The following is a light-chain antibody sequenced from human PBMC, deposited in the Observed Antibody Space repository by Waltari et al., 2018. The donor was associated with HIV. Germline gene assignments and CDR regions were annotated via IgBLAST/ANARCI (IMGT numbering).Light chain of an antibody. CDR2: GIN. CDR3: QSYDSSLSASV. Sequence: QSVLTQPPSVSGAPGQRVTISCTGNRSNIGAGYDVPWYHQLPGTAPKLLIYGINNRPSGVPDRFSGSQSASSASLAITGLQGEDEADYYCQSYDSSLSASVFGGGTKLTVL. V-gene: IGLV1-40*01. J-gene: IGLJ2*01. CDR1: RSNIGAGYD.